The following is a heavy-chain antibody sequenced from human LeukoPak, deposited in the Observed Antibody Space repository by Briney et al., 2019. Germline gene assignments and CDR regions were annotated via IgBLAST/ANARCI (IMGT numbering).Heavy chain of an antibody. V-gene: IGHV3-30*02. Sequence: GGSLRLSCAASKFPFNSSGMHWARQAPGKGLEWVAFIRYDGSKKFYADSVKGRSTISRDNSKNTLYLQVSSLRADDTAVYYCARDGDYGDYGGFDYWGQGTLVTVSS. J-gene: IGHJ4*02. CDR2: IRYDGSKK. D-gene: IGHD4-17*01. CDR3: ARDGDYGDYGGFDY. CDR1: KFPFNSSG.